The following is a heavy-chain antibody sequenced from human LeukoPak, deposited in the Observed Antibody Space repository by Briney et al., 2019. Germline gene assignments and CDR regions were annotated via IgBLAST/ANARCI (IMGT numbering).Heavy chain of an antibody. V-gene: IGHV3-48*02. J-gene: IGHJ4*02. Sequence: GGPLRLSCAASGFTFSTYSMNWVRQAPGKGLEWVSYISSSSSNRYYADSVKGRFTISRDNAKNSLYLQMNSLTDEDTAVYYCARESGWLIDYWGQGTLVTVSS. CDR2: ISSSSSNR. CDR1: GFTFSTYS. CDR3: ARESGWLIDY. D-gene: IGHD6-19*01.